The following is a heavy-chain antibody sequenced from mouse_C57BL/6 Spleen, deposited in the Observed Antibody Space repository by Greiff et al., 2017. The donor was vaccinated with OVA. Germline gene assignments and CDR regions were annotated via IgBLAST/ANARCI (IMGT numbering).Heavy chain of an antibody. CDR2: INPNNGGT. Sequence: VQLQQSGPELVKPGASVKISCKASGYTFTDYYMNWVKQSHGKSLEWIGDINPNNGGTSYNQKFKGKATLTVDKSSSTAYMELRSLTSEDSAVYYCARRDLSYWYFDVWGTGTTVTVSS. CDR1: GYTFTDYY. CDR3: ARRDLSYWYFDV. D-gene: IGHD3-3*01. J-gene: IGHJ1*03. V-gene: IGHV1-26*01.